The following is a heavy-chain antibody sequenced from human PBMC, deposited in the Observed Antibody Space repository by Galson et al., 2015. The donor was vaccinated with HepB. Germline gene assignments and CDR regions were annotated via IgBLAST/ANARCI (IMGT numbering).Heavy chain of an antibody. D-gene: IGHD3-3*01. Sequence: QSGAEVKKPGASVKVSCKTSGYTFTNFGISWVRQAPGQGLEWMGWISAYNGNTNYAQRLQGRVTMTTDTSTSTAYMELRSLTSDDTAVYYCARDTDSGSWDFWSGYYPGGDYWGQGTLVTVSS. CDR3: ARDTDSGSWDFWSGYYPGGDY. V-gene: IGHV1-18*01. J-gene: IGHJ4*02. CDR1: GYTFTNFG. CDR2: ISAYNGNT.